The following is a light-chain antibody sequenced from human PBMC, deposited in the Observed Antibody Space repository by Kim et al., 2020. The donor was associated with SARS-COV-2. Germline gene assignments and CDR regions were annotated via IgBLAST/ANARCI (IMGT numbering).Light chain of an antibody. CDR1: QSFGDY. V-gene: IGKV1-5*03. J-gene: IGKJ1*01. CDR3: QQYYGWT. CDR2: KAS. Sequence: DIQMTQSPSTLSASVGDRVTITCRASQSFGDYLAWYQQRPGKAPKLLIYKASTLESGVPSRFSGSGSGTEFTLTISTLQPDDFATYYCQQYYGWTFGPGTKVDIK.